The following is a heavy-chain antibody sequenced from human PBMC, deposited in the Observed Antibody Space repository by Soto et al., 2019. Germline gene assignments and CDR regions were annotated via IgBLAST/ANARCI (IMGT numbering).Heavy chain of an antibody. CDR2: IYWDDDK. Sequence: QITLKESGPTLVKPTQTLTLTCTLSGFSLSNTEEGVGWIRQPPGKAPEWLALIYWDDDKRYSPSLKTRLTITKDTSKNQVVLTVTNVDPVDTATYYCAHGSCFGADCYPNPYFDFWGQGILVTVSS. CDR3: AHGSCFGADCYPNPYFDF. CDR1: GFSLSNTEEG. D-gene: IGHD2-21*02. J-gene: IGHJ4*02. V-gene: IGHV2-5*02.